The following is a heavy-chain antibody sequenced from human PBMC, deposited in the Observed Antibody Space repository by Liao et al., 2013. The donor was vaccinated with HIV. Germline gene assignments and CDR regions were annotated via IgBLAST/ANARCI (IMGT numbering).Heavy chain of an antibody. J-gene: IGHJ3*02. CDR1: GGSINDYY. D-gene: IGHD3-22*01. CDR3: ARDRYYYDISGYYAFDI. Sequence: QVHLQESGPGLVKPSETLSLTCTVSGGSINDYYWTWIRQPAGKGLEWIGRMHTSGSTNYNPSLKSRVTMSVDTSENQFSLKLTSVTAADTAVYYCARDRYYYDISGYYAFDIWGQGTMVTVSS. CDR2: MHTSGST. V-gene: IGHV4-4*07.